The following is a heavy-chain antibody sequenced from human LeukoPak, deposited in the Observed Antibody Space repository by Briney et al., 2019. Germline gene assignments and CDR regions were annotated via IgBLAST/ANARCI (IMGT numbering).Heavy chain of an antibody. CDR2: INHSGST. J-gene: IGHJ3*02. CDR3: ARHQKDSYDAIFHAFEI. V-gene: IGHV4-34*01. CDR1: GGSFSGYY. D-gene: IGHD3-22*01. Sequence: PSETLSLTCAVYGGSFSGYYWSWIRQPPGKGLEWIGEINHSGSTNYNPSLKSRVTISVDTSKNQLSLMLSSVTAVDTAVYYCARHQKDSYDAIFHAFEIWGQGTMATVSS.